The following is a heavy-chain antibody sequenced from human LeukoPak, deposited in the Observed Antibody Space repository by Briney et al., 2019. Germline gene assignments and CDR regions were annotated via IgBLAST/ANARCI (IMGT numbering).Heavy chain of an antibody. CDR2: MNPNSGNT. Sequence: GASVKVSCKASGYTFTSYDINWVRQATGQGLEWMGWMNPNSGNTAYAQKFQGRVTMTRDTSTSTVYMELSSLRSEDTAVYYCAGTYYYDSSGPAEGSFDIWGQGTMVTVSS. CDR3: AGTYYYDSSGPAEGSFDI. D-gene: IGHD3-22*01. J-gene: IGHJ3*02. V-gene: IGHV1-8*01. CDR1: GYTFTSYD.